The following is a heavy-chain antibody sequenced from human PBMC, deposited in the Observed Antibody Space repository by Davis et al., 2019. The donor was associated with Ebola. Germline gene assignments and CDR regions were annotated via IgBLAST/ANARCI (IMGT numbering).Heavy chain of an antibody. CDR1: GFTFISYA. V-gene: IGHV3-30*04. CDR2: ISYDGSDK. CDR3: ARGLWLQLIYSDY. J-gene: IGHJ4*02. D-gene: IGHD5-24*01. Sequence: PGGSLRPSCAASGFTFISYAMHWVRQAPGKGLEWVALISYDGSDKYYADSVKGRFTISRDNSKNTLYLQMNNLRAEDTAVYYCARGLWLQLIYSDYWGQGTLVTVSS.